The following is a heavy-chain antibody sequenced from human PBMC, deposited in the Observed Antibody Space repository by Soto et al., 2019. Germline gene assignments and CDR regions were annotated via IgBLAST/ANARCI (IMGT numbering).Heavy chain of an antibody. J-gene: IGHJ5*02. CDR1: GFTFSSYA. CDR2: ISYDESNK. CDR3: ARAFSSYYGSGSYKTKNWFDP. Sequence: GGSLRLSCSASGFTFSSYAMHWVRQAPGNGLEWVAVISYDESNKYYADSVKGRFTISRDNSKNTLYLQMNSLRAEDTAVYYCARAFSSYYGSGSYKTKNWFDPWGQGTLVTVSS. V-gene: IGHV3-30-3*01. D-gene: IGHD3-10*01.